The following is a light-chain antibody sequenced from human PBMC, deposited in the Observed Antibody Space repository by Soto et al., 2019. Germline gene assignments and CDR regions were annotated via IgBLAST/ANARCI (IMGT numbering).Light chain of an antibody. Sequence: ASVTGSDLDGLSIIRTGTSSDVGSYSLLSWYQHHPGKAPKLIIYEDIKGPSGVSNRFSGSKSGNTASLRISGLQAEDEADYYCYTYAGGSTYLFGTGTKVTVL. CDR1: SSDVGSYSL. CDR2: EDI. V-gene: IGLV2-23*01. CDR3: YTYAGGSTYL. J-gene: IGLJ1*01.